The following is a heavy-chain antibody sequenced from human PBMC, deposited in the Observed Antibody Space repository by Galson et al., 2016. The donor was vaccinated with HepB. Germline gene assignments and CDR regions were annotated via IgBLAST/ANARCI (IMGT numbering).Heavy chain of an antibody. CDR1: GYTFSNYG. CDR2: ISAYNGIT. V-gene: IGHV1-18*01. J-gene: IGHJ6*02. CDR3: ARDVEGYGMDV. D-gene: IGHD3-3*01. Sequence: SVKVSCKASGYTFSNYGFSWVRQAPGQGLEWMGWISAYNGITEYLQKLQGRVTMTIETSTSTAYMELRSLRSDYTALYYCARDVEGYGMDVWGQGTTVTVSS.